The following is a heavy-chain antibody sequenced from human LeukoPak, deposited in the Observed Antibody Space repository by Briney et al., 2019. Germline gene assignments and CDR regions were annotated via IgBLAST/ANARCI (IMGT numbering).Heavy chain of an antibody. D-gene: IGHD1-26*01. CDR1: DGSISSSSYY. J-gene: IGHJ4*02. CDR3: ARLVGATDHFDY. CDR2: VFYSGNT. Sequence: SETLSLTCTVSDGSISSSSYYWGWIRQSPGKGLEWIGSVFYSGNTFYNPSLKSRVAIFVDTSQSLFSLKLSSVTAADTAVYYCARLVGATDHFDYWGQGTLVTVSP. V-gene: IGHV4-39*01.